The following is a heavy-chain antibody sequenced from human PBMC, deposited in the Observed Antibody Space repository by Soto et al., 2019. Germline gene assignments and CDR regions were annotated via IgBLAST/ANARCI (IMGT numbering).Heavy chain of an antibody. CDR3: ARIPSPYGLVTAFDY. V-gene: IGHV4-31*03. D-gene: IGHD3-3*01. CDR2: IYYSGST. Sequence: QVQLQESGPGLVKPSQTLSLTCTVSGGSISSGGYYWSWIRQHPGKGLEWIGYIYYSGSTYYNPSLKSRVTISVDTSKNQFSLKLSSVTAADTAVYYCARIPSPYGLVTAFDYWGQGTLVTVSS. CDR1: GGSISSGGYY. J-gene: IGHJ4*02.